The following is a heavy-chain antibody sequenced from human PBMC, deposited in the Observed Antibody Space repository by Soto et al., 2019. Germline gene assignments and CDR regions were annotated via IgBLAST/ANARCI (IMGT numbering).Heavy chain of an antibody. CDR1: GFTFSSYG. Sequence: QVQLVESGGGVVQPGRSLRLSCAVSGFTFSSYGIHWVRQAPGKGLEWVAVISYDENNKYYADSVKGRFTISRDNSQKPVFLQMNSLRAEDTALYYCAKAKMGISHSFDFWGQGTLVTVSS. V-gene: IGHV3-30*18. D-gene: IGHD7-27*01. CDR3: AKAKMGISHSFDF. J-gene: IGHJ4*02. CDR2: ISYDENNK.